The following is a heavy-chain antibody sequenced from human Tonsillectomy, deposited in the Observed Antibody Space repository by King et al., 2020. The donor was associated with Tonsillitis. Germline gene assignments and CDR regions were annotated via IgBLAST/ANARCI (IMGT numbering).Heavy chain of an antibody. V-gene: IGHV3-30*02. CDR1: ESIFSNFG. Sequence: HVQLVESGGGVVPPGGSLRLSCAASESIFSNFGILWVRQAPAKGLEWVALIRKDGGDSKYYADSVKGRFTISRDNSKNTLYLQMNSLRAEDTAIYYCAKDLDFSFPEWGQGTLVTVSS. CDR2: IRKDGGDSK. J-gene: IGHJ4*02. CDR3: AKDLDFSFPE. D-gene: IGHD2/OR15-2a*01.